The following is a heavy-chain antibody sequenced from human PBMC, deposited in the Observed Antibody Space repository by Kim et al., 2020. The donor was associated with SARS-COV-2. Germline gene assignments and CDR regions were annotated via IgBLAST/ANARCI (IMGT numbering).Heavy chain of an antibody. CDR3: ARASLDYDFWSGYQDDAFDI. D-gene: IGHD3-3*01. CDR1: GGSISSGGYS. CDR2: IYHSGST. Sequence: SETLSLTCAVSGGSISSGGYSWSWIRQPPGKGLEWIGYIYHSGSTYYNPSLKSRVTISVDRSKNQFSLKLSSVTAADTAVYYCARASLDYDFWSGYQDDAFDIWGQGTMVTVSS. V-gene: IGHV4-30-2*01. J-gene: IGHJ3*02.